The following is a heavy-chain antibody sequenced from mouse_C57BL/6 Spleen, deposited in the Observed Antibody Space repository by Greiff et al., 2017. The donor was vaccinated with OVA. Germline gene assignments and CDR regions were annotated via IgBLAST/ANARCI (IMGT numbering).Heavy chain of an antibody. CDR3: ARYSRQYYFDY. Sequence: QVQLQQSGAELVRPGSSVKLSCKASGYTFTSYWMHWVKQRPIQGLEWIGNIDPSDSETHYNQKFKDKATLTVDKSSSTAYMQLSSLTSEDSAVYYCARYSRQYYFDYWGQGTTLTVSS. CDR2: IDPSDSET. CDR1: GYTFTSYW. J-gene: IGHJ2*01. D-gene: IGHD2-12*01. V-gene: IGHV1-52*01.